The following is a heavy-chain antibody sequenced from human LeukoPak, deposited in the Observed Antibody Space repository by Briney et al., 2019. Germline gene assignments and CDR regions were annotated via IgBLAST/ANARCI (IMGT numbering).Heavy chain of an antibody. Sequence: SETLSLTCSVSGGSISSYYWTWIRQPPGKGLEWIGYIYYNGNTNYNPSLKSRVTISVDTSKNQFSLKLNSVTAADTAVYYCARNRYFDTGGYYYDFDSWGQGTLVTVSS. V-gene: IGHV4-59*08. CDR3: ARNRYFDTGGYYYDFDS. J-gene: IGHJ4*02. CDR2: IYYNGNT. CDR1: GGSISSYY. D-gene: IGHD3-22*01.